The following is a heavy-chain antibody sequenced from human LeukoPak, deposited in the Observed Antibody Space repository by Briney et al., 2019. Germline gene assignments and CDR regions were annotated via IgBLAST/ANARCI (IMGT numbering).Heavy chain of an antibody. Sequence: SETLSLTCTVSGGSISSGSYYWSWIRQPAGKGLEWIRRIYTSGSDNYNPSLKSRVTISVDTSKNQLSLELSSVTAANTAVYYCARERADFHFWSGYYDYWAQGTQVTVSS. J-gene: IGHJ4*02. CDR2: IYTSGSD. D-gene: IGHD3-3*02. CDR3: ARERADFHFWSGYYDY. CDR1: GGSISSGSYY. V-gene: IGHV4-61*02.